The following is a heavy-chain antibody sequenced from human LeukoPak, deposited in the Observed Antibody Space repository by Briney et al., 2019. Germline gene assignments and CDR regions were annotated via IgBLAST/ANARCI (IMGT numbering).Heavy chain of an antibody. D-gene: IGHD3-22*01. CDR3: ARAYYYDSSGICYFDY. V-gene: IGHV4-38-2*02. J-gene: IGHJ4*02. Sequence: SETLSLTCIVSGYSISSGYYWGWIRQPPGRGLEWIGSIYHSGSSYYNPSLRNRVTISVDTSKNQFSLKLSSVTAADTAVYYCARAYYYDSSGICYFDYWGQGTLVTVSS. CDR2: IYHSGSS. CDR1: GYSISSGYY.